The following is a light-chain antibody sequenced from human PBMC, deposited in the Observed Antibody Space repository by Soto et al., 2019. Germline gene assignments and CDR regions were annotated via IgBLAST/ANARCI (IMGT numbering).Light chain of an antibody. J-gene: IGKJ1*01. CDR1: QTIIGY. Sequence: DIQMTQSPSSLSASIGDSVTVTCRASQTIIGYLNWYQQKPGKAPRLLINAASNLQSGVPSRFRGSESETDFTLTITSLQPEDFATYYCQQSYTTPRTFGQGTKVDIK. V-gene: IGKV1-39*01. CDR3: QQSYTTPRT. CDR2: AAS.